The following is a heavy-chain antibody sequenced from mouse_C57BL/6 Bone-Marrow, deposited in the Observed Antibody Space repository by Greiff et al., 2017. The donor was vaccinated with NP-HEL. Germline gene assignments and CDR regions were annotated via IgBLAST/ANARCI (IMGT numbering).Heavy chain of an antibody. J-gene: IGHJ4*01. V-gene: IGHV1-55*01. D-gene: IGHD2-12*01. CDR2: IYPGSGST. CDR1: GYTFTSYW. Sequence: QVHVKQPGAELVKPGASVKMSCKASGYTFTSYWITWVKQRPGQGLEWIGDIYPGSGSTNYNEKFKSKATLTVDTSSSTAYMQLSSLTSKDSAVYYCARWGYYSHSFYAMDYWGQGTSVTVSS. CDR3: ARWGYYSHSFYAMDY.